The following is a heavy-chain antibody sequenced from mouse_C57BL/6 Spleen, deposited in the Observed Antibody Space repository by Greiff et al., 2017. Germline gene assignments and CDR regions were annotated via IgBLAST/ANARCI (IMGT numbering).Heavy chain of an antibody. CDR3: ARWAHYAMDY. J-gene: IGHJ4*01. Sequence: VQLQQSGAELVRHGASVTLSCKVSGYPFTDYEMHWVKQTPVHGLEWIGAIDPETGGTAYNQKFKGKAILTADKSSSTASMELRSLTSEDSAVYYCARWAHYAMDYWGQGTSVTVSS. CDR1: GYPFTDYE. V-gene: IGHV1-15*01. CDR2: IDPETGGT.